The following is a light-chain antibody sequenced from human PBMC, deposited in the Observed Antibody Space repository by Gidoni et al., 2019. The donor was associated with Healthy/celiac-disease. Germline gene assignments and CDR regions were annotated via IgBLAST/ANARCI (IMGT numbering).Light chain of an antibody. CDR3: QQSSITPYT. V-gene: IGKV1-39*01. CDR1: QSINNF. Sequence: DIQMTPSPSSLSASVGDRVTISCRASQSINNFLNWFQQKPGKAPKLLIYAASGLQSGVPSRFSGSGSGTDFTLTISSLQPEDFAIYFCQQSSITPYTFGQGTKLEIK. J-gene: IGKJ2*01. CDR2: AAS.